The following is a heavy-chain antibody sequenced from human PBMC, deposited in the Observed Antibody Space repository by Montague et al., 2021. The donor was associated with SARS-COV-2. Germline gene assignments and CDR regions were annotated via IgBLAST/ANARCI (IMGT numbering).Heavy chain of an antibody. CDR2: ISYDGSNK. Sequence: SLRLSCAASGFTFSSYAMHWVRQAPGKGLEWVAVISYDGSNKYYXDSXKGRFTISRDNSKNTLYLQMNSLRAEDTAVYYCARDRGMITFGGVIVIAGMDVWGQGTTVTVSS. CDR1: GFTFSSYA. D-gene: IGHD3-16*02. J-gene: IGHJ6*02. V-gene: IGHV3-30-3*01. CDR3: ARDRGMITFGGVIVIAGMDV.